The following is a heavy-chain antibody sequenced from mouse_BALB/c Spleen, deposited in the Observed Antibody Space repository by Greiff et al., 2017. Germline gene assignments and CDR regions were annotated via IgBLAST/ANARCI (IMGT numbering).Heavy chain of an antibody. V-gene: IGHV14-1*02. D-gene: IGHD1-1*01. CDR3: ASRYYGSKFAY. Sequence: EVQRVESGAELVRPGALVKLSCKASGFNIKDYYMHWVKQRPEQGLEWIGWIDPENGNTIYDPKFQGKASITADTSSNTAYLQLSSLTSEDTAVYYCASRYYGSKFAYWGQGTLVTVSA. CDR1: GFNIKDYY. CDR2: IDPENGNT. J-gene: IGHJ3*01.